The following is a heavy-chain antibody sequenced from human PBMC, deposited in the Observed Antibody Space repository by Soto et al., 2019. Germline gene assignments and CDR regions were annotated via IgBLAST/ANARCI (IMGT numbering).Heavy chain of an antibody. D-gene: IGHD3-9*01. CDR3: ARGPPHYDILTGTHDY. V-gene: IGHV1-8*01. J-gene: IGHJ4*02. Sequence: ASVKVSCKASGYNFTSYDINWVRQATGQGLEWMGWMNPNSGNTGYAQKFQGRVTMTRTTSISTAYMDLSSLRSEDTAVYYCARGPPHYDILTGTHDYWGQGTLVTVSS. CDR2: MNPNSGNT. CDR1: GYNFTSYD.